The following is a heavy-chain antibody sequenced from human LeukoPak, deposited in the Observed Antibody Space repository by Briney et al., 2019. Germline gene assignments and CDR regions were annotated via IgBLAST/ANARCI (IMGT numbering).Heavy chain of an antibody. J-gene: IGHJ4*02. CDR1: GGSISRSDYY. CDR3: ARGSAAMVEFDY. D-gene: IGHD5-18*01. CDR2: IYYSGST. V-gene: IGHV4-61*08. Sequence: PSQTLSLTCSVSGGSISRSDYYWSWIRQPPGKGLEWIGYIYYSGSTNYNPSLKSRVTISVDTSKNQFSLKLSSVTAADTAVYYCARGSAAMVEFDYWGQGTLVTVSS.